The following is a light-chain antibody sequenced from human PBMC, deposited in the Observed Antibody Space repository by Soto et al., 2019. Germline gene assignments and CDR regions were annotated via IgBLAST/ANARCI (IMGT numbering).Light chain of an antibody. CDR1: QDISTF. J-gene: IGKJ4*01. Sequence: DIQMTQSPSTLSASVGDRVTISCRASQDISTFLAWYQHKPGKAPKLLIYATSTLQSGVPARFSGSGSGTEFTLTISTLQAEDFSTYFCQESYSTPAVSFGGGTKVDSK. CDR3: QESYSTPAVS. V-gene: IGKV1-39*01. CDR2: ATS.